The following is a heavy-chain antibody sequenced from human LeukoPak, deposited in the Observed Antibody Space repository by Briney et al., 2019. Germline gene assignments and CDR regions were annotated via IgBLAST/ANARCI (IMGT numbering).Heavy chain of an antibody. D-gene: IGHD6-19*01. Sequence: SGGSLRLSCAASGFTFNNAWMSWVRQAPGRGLEWVGHLKSKTDGGTIDYGAPVKGRFTISRDDSKNTLYLQMNSLKTEDTAVYYCTTGTSGWSSWGQGTLVTVSS. CDR2: LKSKTDGGTI. J-gene: IGHJ4*02. V-gene: IGHV3-15*01. CDR1: GFTFNNAW. CDR3: TTGTSGWSS.